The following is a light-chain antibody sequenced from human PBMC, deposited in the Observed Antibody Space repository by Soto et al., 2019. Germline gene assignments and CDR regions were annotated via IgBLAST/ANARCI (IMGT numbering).Light chain of an antibody. V-gene: IGKV4-1*01. CDR1: QSVLYSSNNKNY. CDR2: WAY. J-gene: IGKJ4*01. Sequence: DIVMTQSPDSLAVSLGERATINCKSSQSVLYSSNNKNYLAWYQQKPGQPPKLLIYWAYTRESGVPDRFSGSGSGTEFTLTISILQAEDVAVYYCQQYYRTPLTFGGGTKVEIK. CDR3: QQYYRTPLT.